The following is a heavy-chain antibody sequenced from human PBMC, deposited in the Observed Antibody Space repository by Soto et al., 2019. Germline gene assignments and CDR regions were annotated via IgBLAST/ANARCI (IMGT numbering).Heavy chain of an antibody. CDR3: AREGPMVRGVPSYGMDV. CDR1: GYTFTSYA. D-gene: IGHD3-10*01. J-gene: IGHJ6*02. V-gene: IGHV1-3*05. Sequence: QVPLVQSGAEEKKPGASVKVSCKASGYTFTSYAMHWVRQAPGQRLEWMGWINAGNGNTKYSQKFQGRVTITRDTSASTANMELSSLRSKDTAVYYCAREGPMVRGVPSYGMDVWGQGTTVTVSS. CDR2: INAGNGNT.